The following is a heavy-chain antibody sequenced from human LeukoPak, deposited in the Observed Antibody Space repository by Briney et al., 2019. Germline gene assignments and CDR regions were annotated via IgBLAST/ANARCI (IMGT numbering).Heavy chain of an antibody. Sequence: ASVKVSCKASGYTFPNYGFTWVRQAPGQGLEWMGWISVYNGDTKYAQKLQGRVTMTTDTSTTTVYMELRSLRSDDTAVYYCARDHSGYSGYVLHYNWFDPWGQGTLVTVSS. D-gene: IGHD5-12*01. CDR2: ISVYNGDT. CDR1: GYTFPNYG. CDR3: ARDHSGYSGYVLHYNWFDP. J-gene: IGHJ5*02. V-gene: IGHV1-18*01.